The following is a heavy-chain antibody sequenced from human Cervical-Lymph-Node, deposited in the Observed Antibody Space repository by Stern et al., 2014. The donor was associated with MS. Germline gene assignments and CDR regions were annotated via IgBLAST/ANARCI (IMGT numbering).Heavy chain of an antibody. J-gene: IGHJ6*02. Sequence: EVQLVESGGGVVTPGGSLRLSCAASGFTFSTYNMTWVRQDPGKGLEWVSSITSTGYRYNADSLKGRFTISRDNAKNSLYLHMNSLRAEDTAVYYCARDDLRSYYGMDVWGQGTTVTVSS. V-gene: IGHV3-69-1*01. CDR2: ITSTGYR. CDR1: GFTFSTYN. CDR3: ARDDLRSYYGMDV.